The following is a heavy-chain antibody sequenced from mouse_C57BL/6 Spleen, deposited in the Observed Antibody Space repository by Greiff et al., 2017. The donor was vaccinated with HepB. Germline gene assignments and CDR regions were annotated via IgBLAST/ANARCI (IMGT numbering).Heavy chain of an antibody. J-gene: IGHJ4*01. CDR2: INPYNGDT. CDR1: GYSFTGYF. D-gene: IGHD1-1*01. V-gene: IGHV1-20*01. Sequence: EVKLMESGPELVKPGDSVKISCKASGYSFTGYFMNWVMQSHGKSLEWIGRINPYNGDTFYNQKFKGKATLTVDKSSSTAHMELRSLTSEDSAVYYCARSGSSPYAMDYWGQGTSVTVSS. CDR3: ARSGSSPYAMDY.